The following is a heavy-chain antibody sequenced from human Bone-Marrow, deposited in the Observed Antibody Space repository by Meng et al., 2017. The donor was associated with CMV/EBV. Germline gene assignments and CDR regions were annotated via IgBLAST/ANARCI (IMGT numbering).Heavy chain of an antibody. Sequence: RLHLQESGPGPGKPSETLSLTCTVSGGSTSSSSYSWGWSRQPPGKGLEWIGSIYYSGSTYYNPSLKSRVTISVDTSKNQFSLKLSSVTAADTAVYYCAREIGPLLKRFDPWGQGTLVTVSS. CDR1: GGSTSSSSYS. V-gene: IGHV4-39*06. CDR3: AREIGPLLKRFDP. CDR2: IYYSGST. J-gene: IGHJ5*02. D-gene: IGHD1-26*01.